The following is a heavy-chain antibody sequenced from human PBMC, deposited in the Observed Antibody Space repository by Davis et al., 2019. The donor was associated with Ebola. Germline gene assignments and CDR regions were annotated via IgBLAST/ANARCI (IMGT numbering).Heavy chain of an antibody. V-gene: IGHV1-69*04. CDR1: GGTFSSDG. D-gene: IGHD1-1*01. J-gene: IGHJ6*02. Sequence: AASVMVSCKASGGTFSSDGISWVRQAPGQGLEWMGRIIPIVGIANYAPKFQGRVTITADKSTSTANMEVNSLRSEDTAVYYCARGGTWNLDYGMDVWGQGTTVTVSS. CDR2: IIPIVGIA. CDR3: ARGGTWNLDYGMDV.